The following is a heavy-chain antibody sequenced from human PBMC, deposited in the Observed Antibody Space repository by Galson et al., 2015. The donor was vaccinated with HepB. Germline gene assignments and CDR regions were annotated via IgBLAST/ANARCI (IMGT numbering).Heavy chain of an antibody. CDR1: GFTFSGSA. CDR3: TRRGKEEAGGSSSKIRYYYYMDV. D-gene: IGHD6-6*01. Sequence: SLRLSCAASGFTFSGSAMHWVRQASGKGLEWVGRIRSKANSYATAYAASVKGRFTISRDDSKNTAYLQMNSLKTEDTAVYYCTRRGKEEAGGSSSKIRYYYYMDVWGKGTTVTVSS. CDR2: IRSKANSYAT. J-gene: IGHJ6*03. V-gene: IGHV3-73*01.